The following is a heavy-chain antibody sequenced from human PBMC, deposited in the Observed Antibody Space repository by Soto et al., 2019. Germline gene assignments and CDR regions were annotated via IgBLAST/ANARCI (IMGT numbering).Heavy chain of an antibody. Sequence: SVKVSCKASGGTISRYSITWVRQAPGHGLEWIGRVIPIFGIPTYAQKFQGRVTITADESTSTAYMELSSLRSDDTAVYYCAREDRDRETGLVPAAIDGMDVWGQGSSVTVSS. J-gene: IGHJ6*02. V-gene: IGHV1-69*13. CDR1: GGTISRYS. CDR3: AREDRDRETGLVPAAIDGMDV. CDR2: VIPIFGIP. D-gene: IGHD2-2*01.